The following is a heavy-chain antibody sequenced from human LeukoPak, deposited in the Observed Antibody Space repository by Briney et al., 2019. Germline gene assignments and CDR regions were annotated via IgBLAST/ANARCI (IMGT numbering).Heavy chain of an antibody. CDR1: GGSISSYY. CDR3: ARERGEEYSSGWYKTNFFDT. V-gene: IGHV4-4*07. CDR2: IYTSGST. D-gene: IGHD6-19*01. Sequence: SETLSLTCTVSGGSISSYYWSWIRQPAGKGLEWIGRIYTSGSTNHNPSLKSRVAISADMSKNQISLKLSSVTAADTALYYCARERGEEYSSGWYKTNFFDTWGQGTRVTVSS. J-gene: IGHJ4*02.